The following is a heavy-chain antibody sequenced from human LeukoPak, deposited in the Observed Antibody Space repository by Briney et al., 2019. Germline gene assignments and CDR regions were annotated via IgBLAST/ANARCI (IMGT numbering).Heavy chain of an antibody. V-gene: IGHV3-33*01. D-gene: IGHD3-22*01. J-gene: IGHJ4*02. CDR2: IWSDGNNK. CDR3: ARERVVVPQYYFDY. CDR1: GFIFSSYG. Sequence: GGSLRLSCAASGFIFSSYGMHWVRQAPGKGLEWVAVIWSDGNNKYYADSVKGRFTISRDNSKNTLFMQMNSLRAEDTAVYYCARERVVVPQYYFDYWGQGTLVTVSS.